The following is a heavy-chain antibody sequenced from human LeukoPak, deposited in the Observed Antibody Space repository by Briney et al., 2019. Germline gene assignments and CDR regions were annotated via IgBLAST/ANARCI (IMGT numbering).Heavy chain of an antibody. CDR3: ARGWGYCSGGNCYFTYFDY. D-gene: IGHD2-15*01. Sequence: NPSESLSLTCSVSGGSFTSYYRSWIRQPPGKGLEWIGYADNRETTSYNPSLKSRVTISIDPSNSQFSLRLRSVTAADTAVYYCARGWGYCSGGNCYFTYFDYWGQGALVTVSS. CDR2: ADNRETT. V-gene: IGHV4-59*01. CDR1: GGSFTSYY. J-gene: IGHJ4*02.